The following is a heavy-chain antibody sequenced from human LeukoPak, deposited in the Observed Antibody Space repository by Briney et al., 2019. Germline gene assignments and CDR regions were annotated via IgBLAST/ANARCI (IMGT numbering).Heavy chain of an antibody. CDR3: AKDVGYYYDSSPPFSFGY. Sequence: PGVSLRLPCAASGFTFSSYEMKWVRQAPGKGLEWVSYISSSGSTIYYADSVKGRFNISRDNSKNTLYRQKNRLRAEDTAVYYCAKDVGYYYDSSPPFSFGYWGQGTLVTVSS. J-gene: IGHJ4*02. CDR2: ISSSGSTI. CDR1: GFTFSSYE. D-gene: IGHD3-22*01. V-gene: IGHV3-48*03.